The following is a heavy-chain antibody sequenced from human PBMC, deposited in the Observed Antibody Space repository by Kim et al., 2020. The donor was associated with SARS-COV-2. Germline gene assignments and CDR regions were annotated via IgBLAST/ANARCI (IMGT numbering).Heavy chain of an antibody. Sequence: SETLSLTCTVSSGSITSHYWSWIRLPPGKGLEWIGYISHSGTTYYNPSLKSRITMSVDTSKNQFSLNLNSLTTADTAIYYCAGDIWFGAYYGRGGWFDPWGQGTLVTVSS. J-gene: IGHJ5*02. CDR3: AGDIWFGAYYGRGGWFDP. CDR1: SGSITSHY. D-gene: IGHD3-10*01. V-gene: IGHV4-59*11. CDR2: ISHSGTT.